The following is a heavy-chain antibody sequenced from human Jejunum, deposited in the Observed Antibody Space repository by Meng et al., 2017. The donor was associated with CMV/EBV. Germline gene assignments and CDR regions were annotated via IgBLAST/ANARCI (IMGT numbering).Heavy chain of an antibody. CDR2: IRYDGIQ. Sequence: SGFTFSDSGMHWVRQAPGRGLEWVAFIRYDGIQDYADSVKGRFTISRDNSKNTLFVQMNSLRAEDTAVYYCAKGFSSWILDYFQYWGQGTLVTVSS. J-gene: IGHJ4*02. D-gene: IGHD1-1*01. CDR3: AKGFSSWILDYFQY. V-gene: IGHV3-30*02. CDR1: GFTFSDSG.